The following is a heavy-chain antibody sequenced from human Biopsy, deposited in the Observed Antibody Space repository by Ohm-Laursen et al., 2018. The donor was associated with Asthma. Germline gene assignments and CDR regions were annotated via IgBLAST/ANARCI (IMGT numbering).Heavy chain of an antibody. CDR2: LYNSGTT. D-gene: IGHD2-21*02. Sequence: SETLSLTCTVSGGSISTYYWTWIRQPPGKGLEWVAYLYNSGTTNYNPSLKSRVTISVDTSKNQVSLNVRSVTAADTAVYYCARGVDRVTGLLDHFDSWGQGTLVTVSS. CDR1: GGSISTYY. J-gene: IGHJ4*02. V-gene: IGHV4-59*01. CDR3: ARGVDRVTGLLDHFDS.